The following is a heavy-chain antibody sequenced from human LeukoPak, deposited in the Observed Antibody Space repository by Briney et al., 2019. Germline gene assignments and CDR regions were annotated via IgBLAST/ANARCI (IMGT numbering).Heavy chain of an antibody. J-gene: IGHJ4*02. D-gene: IGHD1-14*01. V-gene: IGHV3-30*18. CDR3: AKDRSTTWACDY. CDR1: GFTFSSDA. Sequence: PGGSLRLSCAASGFTFSSDAMHWVRQAPGKGLEWVAFISYDGNIKRYAVSVKGRFTISRDNSKNTLYLQMNSLRAEDTAVYHCAKDRSTTWACDYWGQGTLVTVSS. CDR2: ISYDGNIK.